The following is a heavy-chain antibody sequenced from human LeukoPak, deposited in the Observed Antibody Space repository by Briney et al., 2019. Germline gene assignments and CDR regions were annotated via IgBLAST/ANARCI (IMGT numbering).Heavy chain of an antibody. V-gene: IGHV3-23*01. J-gene: IGHJ6*03. CDR1: GFTFSSYA. CDR3: AKGRPEDV. CDR2: SGTSGDT. Sequence: GGSLRLSGAASGFTFSSYAVSWVRQAPGKGLEWVSLSGTSGDTYYADSVRGRFTISRDNSKNTLYLQMNSLRTEDTAIYYCAKGRPEDVWGKGTTVTVSS.